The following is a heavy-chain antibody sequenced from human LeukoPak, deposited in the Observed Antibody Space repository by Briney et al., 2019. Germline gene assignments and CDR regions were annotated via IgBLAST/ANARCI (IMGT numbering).Heavy chain of an antibody. CDR2: IYYSGST. V-gene: IGHV4-39*02. Sequence: SETLSLTCTVSGGSISSSTYCCAWIRQPPGTGLEWIGTIYYSGSTYYNPSLKSRVTISVDTSKNHFSLKLSSVTAADTAVYYCARMPMVRGIIYYFDYWGQGTLVTVSS. J-gene: IGHJ4*02. CDR1: GGSISSSTYC. CDR3: ARMPMVRGIIYYFDY. D-gene: IGHD3-10*01.